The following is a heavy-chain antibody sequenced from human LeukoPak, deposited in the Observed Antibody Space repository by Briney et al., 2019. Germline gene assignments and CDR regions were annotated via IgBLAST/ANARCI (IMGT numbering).Heavy chain of an antibody. D-gene: IGHD1-26*01. CDR3: ARHGDSGSSVQLAY. CDR1: GGSISSYY. Sequence: SETLSLTCTASGGSISSYYWSWIRQPPGKGLEWIGYIYYSGSTNYNPSLKSRVTISVDTAKNQFALRLSSVTAADTAVYFCARHGDSGSSVQLAYWGQRTLVTVSS. CDR2: IYYSGST. J-gene: IGHJ4*02. V-gene: IGHV4-59*08.